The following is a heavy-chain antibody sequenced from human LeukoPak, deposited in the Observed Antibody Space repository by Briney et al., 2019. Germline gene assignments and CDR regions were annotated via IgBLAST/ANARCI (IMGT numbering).Heavy chain of an antibody. J-gene: IGHJ4*02. CDR3: ARYHMANFDY. V-gene: IGHV3-53*01. Sequence: GSLRLSCAVSGFPVSSNYMSWVRRAPGKGLEWVSVIYSGGSTYYADSVKGRFTISRDNSKNTLYLQMNSLRAEDTAVYYCARYHMANFDYWGQGTLVTVSS. CDR1: GFPVSSNY. D-gene: IGHD2-2*01. CDR2: IYSGGST.